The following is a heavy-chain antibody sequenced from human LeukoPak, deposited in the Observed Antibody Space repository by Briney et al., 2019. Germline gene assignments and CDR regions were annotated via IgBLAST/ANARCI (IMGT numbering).Heavy chain of an antibody. V-gene: IGHV4-34*01. Sequence: SETLSLTCAGYGGSFSGYYWSWIRQPPGKGVEWIGEISHSGSTNYNPSLKSRVTISVDTSKNQFSLKLSSVTAADTAVYYCAREFGSGCFDYWGQGTLVTVSS. CDR2: ISHSGST. J-gene: IGHJ4*02. D-gene: IGHD5-12*01. CDR3: AREFGSGCFDY. CDR1: GGSFSGYY.